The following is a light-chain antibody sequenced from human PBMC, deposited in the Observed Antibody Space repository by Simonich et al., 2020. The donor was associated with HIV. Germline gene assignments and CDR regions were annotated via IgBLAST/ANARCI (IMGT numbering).Light chain of an antibody. V-gene: IGKV3-15*01. Sequence: EIVMTQSPATLSVSPGERATLSCRASQSVSSNLAWYQQKPGQAPRLLIYGASTRATGIPARFSGSGSGTDFTLTISRLEPEDFAVYYCHQYGSSLHTFGQGTKLEIK. CDR2: GAS. CDR1: QSVSSN. J-gene: IGKJ2*01. CDR3: HQYGSSLHT.